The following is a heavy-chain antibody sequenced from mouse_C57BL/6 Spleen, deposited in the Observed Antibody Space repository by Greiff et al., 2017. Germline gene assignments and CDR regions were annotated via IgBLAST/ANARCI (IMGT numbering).Heavy chain of an antibody. D-gene: IGHD2-4*01. J-gene: IGHJ3*01. CDR2: IYPSDSDT. CDR1: GYTFTSYW. V-gene: IGHV1-61*01. CDR3: ARDDYDYGRGFAY. Sequence: QVQLQQSGAELVRPGSSVKLSCKASGYTFTSYWMDWVKQRPGQGLEWIGNIYPSDSDTHYNQKFKDKATLTVDKSSSTAYMQLSSLTSEDAAVYYCARDDYDYGRGFAYWGQGTLVTVSA.